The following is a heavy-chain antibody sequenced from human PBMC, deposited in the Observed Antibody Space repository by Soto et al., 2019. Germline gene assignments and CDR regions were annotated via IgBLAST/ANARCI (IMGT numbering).Heavy chain of an antibody. V-gene: IGHV3-30*18. Sequence: GGSLRLSCAASGFTFSSYGMHWVRQAPGKGLEWVAVISYDGSNKYYADSVKGRFTISRDNSKNTLYLQMNSLRAEDTAVYYCAKDNFYDSSGLDYWGQGTLVTVSS. J-gene: IGHJ4*02. CDR3: AKDNFYDSSGLDY. CDR1: GFTFSSYG. D-gene: IGHD3-22*01. CDR2: ISYDGSNK.